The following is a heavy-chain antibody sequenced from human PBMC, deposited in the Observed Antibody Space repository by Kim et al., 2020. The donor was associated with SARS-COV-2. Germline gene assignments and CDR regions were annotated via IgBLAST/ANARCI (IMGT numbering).Heavy chain of an antibody. CDR1: GGSINSFY. J-gene: IGHJ4*02. Sequence: SETLSLTCTVSGGSINSFYWSWIRQPPGQGLEWIGYVHYTGSTNYNPSLKSRVTMSVDTSKNQFSLKLTSVTAADTAVYYCARSRYSSNWYYFDYWGQGTLVTVSS. CDR2: VHYTGST. D-gene: IGHD6-13*01. CDR3: ARSRYSSNWYYFDY. V-gene: IGHV4-59*08.